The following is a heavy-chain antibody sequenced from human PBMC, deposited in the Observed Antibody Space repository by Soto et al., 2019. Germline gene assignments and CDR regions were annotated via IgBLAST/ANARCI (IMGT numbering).Heavy chain of an antibody. V-gene: IGHV6-1*01. Sequence: SPTLSITCAISRGSVSSNSAALNWIKQSPSRGLEWQGRTYYRSKWYNDYPASVKSRITINPDTSKNQFSLQLNSVTPEDTAVYYCARGFLKVGMDVWGQGTTVTVS. CDR3: ARGFLKVGMDV. CDR1: RGSVSSNSAA. CDR2: TYYRSKWYN. J-gene: IGHJ6*02. D-gene: IGHD3-3*01.